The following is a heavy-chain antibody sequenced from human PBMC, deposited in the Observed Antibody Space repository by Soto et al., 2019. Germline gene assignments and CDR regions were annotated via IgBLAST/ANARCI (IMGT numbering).Heavy chain of an antibody. CDR2: IIPIFGKV. Sequence: QVQLLQSGAEVKKPGSSVRVSCEASGGTFRTYAISWVRQAPGQGLEWMGEIIPIFGKVNYAQKFQGRVPIPADESTTTVYMDLRSLTSEDTAVYYCAKGAVAGTPTSYYYYGMDVWGQGTTVTVS. CDR1: GGTFRTYA. V-gene: IGHV1-69*12. J-gene: IGHJ6*02. CDR3: AKGAVAGTPTSYYYYGMDV. D-gene: IGHD6-19*01.